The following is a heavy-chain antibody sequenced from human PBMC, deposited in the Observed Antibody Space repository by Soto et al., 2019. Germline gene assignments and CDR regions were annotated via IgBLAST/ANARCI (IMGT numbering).Heavy chain of an antibody. J-gene: IGHJ4*02. CDR1: GFTFSSYG. CDR3: ARDLSHWLAGDY. CDR2: IWYDGSNK. V-gene: IGHV3-33*01. D-gene: IGHD5-12*01. Sequence: GGSLRLSCAASGFTFSSYGMHWVRQAPGKGLEWVAVIWYDGSNKYYADSVEGRFTISRDNSKNTLYLQMNSLRAEDTAVYYCARDLSHWLAGDYWGQGTLVTVSS.